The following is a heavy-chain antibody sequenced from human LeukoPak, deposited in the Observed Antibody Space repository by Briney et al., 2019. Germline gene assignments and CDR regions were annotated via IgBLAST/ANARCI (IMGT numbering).Heavy chain of an antibody. J-gene: IGHJ4*01. D-gene: IGHD6-25*01. V-gene: IGHV4-39*01. CDR1: GASISSTSHH. CDR2: IYYNGYT. CDR3: ARLEWGSAGSGSFDH. Sequence: SETPSLTCTVSGASISSTSHHWGWIRQPPGEGLEWIGAIYYNGYTYYNPSLRSRVTISVITSKNQFSLKLSSVTAADTAVYYCARLEWGSAGSGSFDHWGHGTLVTVSS.